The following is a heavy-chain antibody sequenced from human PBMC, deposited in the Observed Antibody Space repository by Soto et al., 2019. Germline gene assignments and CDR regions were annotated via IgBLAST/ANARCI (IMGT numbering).Heavy chain of an antibody. CDR2: ISAYNGNT. Sequence: ASVKVSCKASGGTFSSYAISWVRQAPGQGLEWMGWISAYNGNTNYAQKLQGRVTMTTDTSTSTAYMELRSLRSDDTAVYYCARVMRIVVVPAAKRGHWFDPWGQGTLVTVSS. CDR1: GGTFSSYA. D-gene: IGHD2-2*01. CDR3: ARVMRIVVVPAAKRGHWFDP. V-gene: IGHV1-18*01. J-gene: IGHJ5*02.